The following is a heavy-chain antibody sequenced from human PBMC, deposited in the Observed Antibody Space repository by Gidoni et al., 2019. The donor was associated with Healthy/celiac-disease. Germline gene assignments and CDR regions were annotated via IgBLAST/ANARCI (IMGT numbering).Heavy chain of an antibody. CDR1: GASFSGYY. Sequence: QVQLQQWGAGLLKPSETLSLTCAVYGASFSGYYWSWIRQPPGKGLEWIGEINHSGSTNYNPSLKSRVTISVDTSKNQFSLKLSSVTAADTAVYYCARVGWAPGSRYFDYWGQGTLVTVSS. CDR2: INHSGST. J-gene: IGHJ4*02. V-gene: IGHV4-34*01. CDR3: ARVGWAPGSRYFDY. D-gene: IGHD1-26*01.